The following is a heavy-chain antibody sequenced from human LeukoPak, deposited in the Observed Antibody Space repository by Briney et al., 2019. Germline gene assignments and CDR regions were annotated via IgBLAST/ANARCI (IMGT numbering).Heavy chain of an antibody. CDR2: ISGDGGST. J-gene: IGHJ6*02. Sequence: PGGSLRLSCAGSGFTFDDYAMHWVRQAPGKGLEWVSLISGDGGSTYYADSVKGRFTISRDNSKNSLYLQKNSLRTVDTALYYCAKDLGGGYCSSTSCYGRGDYYYGMDVWGQGTTVTVSS. CDR1: GFTFDDYA. CDR3: AKDLGGGYCSSTSCYGRGDYYYGMDV. D-gene: IGHD2-2*01. V-gene: IGHV3-43*02.